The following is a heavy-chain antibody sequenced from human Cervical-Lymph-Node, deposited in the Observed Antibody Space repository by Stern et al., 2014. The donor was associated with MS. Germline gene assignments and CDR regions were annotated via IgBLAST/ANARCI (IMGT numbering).Heavy chain of an antibody. V-gene: IGHV1-69*01. CDR2: SFPVYGTP. J-gene: IGHJ5*02. CDR3: ALSSETSDRWYSLGYDL. D-gene: IGHD6-13*01. Sequence: QVQLVESGAEVMKPGSSVKVSCKASGGTFSKCPSSWVRKAPGQGLEWMGGSFPVYGTPTYAQEFRGRVTIPADVSTSTVYMELSSLRSDDTAVYYCALSSETSDRWYSLGYDLWGQGTLVTVSS. CDR1: GGTFSKCP.